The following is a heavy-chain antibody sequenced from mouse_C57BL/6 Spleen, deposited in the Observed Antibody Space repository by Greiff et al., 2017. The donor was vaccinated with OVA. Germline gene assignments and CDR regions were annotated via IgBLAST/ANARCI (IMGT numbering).Heavy chain of an antibody. CDR1: GYSFTGYY. J-gene: IGHJ3*01. D-gene: IGHD2-5*01. Sequence: VQLQQSGPELVKPGASVKISCQASGYSFTGYYMNWVKQSPEKSLEWIGEINPSTGGTTYNQKFKAKATLTVDKSSSTAYMQLKSLTSDDSAVYYCAREGHSNYGWFADWSQGTLVTVSA. CDR3: AREGHSNYGWFAD. V-gene: IGHV1-42*01. CDR2: INPSTGGT.